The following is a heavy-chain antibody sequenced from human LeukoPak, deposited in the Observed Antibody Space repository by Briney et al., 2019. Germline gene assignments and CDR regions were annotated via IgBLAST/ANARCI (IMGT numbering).Heavy chain of an antibody. CDR3: ARHYDSSGYDYFDY. Sequence: PSETLSLTCTVSGGSISSSSYYWGWIRQPPGKGLEWIGSIYYSGSTYYNPSLKSRVTVSVDTSKNQFSLELSSVTAADTAVYYCARHYDSSGYDYFDYWGQGTLVTVSS. D-gene: IGHD3-22*01. CDR1: GGSISSSSYY. CDR2: IYYSGST. J-gene: IGHJ4*02. V-gene: IGHV4-39*01.